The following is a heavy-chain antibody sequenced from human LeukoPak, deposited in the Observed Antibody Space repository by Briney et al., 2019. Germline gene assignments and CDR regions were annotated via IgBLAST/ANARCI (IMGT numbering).Heavy chain of an antibody. CDR2: IGTAGDT. J-gene: IGHJ6*02. CDR3: ARGDRYYYGMDV. Sequence: PGGSLRLSCAASGFTFSSYGMHWVRQATGKGLEWVSAIGTAGDTYYPGSVKGRFTISRENAKNSLYLQMNSLRAGDTAVYYCARGDRYYYGMDVWGQGTTVTVSS. CDR1: GFTFSSYG. V-gene: IGHV3-13*01.